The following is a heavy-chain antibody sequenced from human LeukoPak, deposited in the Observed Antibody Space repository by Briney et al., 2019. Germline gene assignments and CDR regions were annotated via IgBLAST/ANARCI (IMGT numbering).Heavy chain of an antibody. V-gene: IGHV4-34*01. CDR1: GGSFSGYY. CDR3: ARGPYYYGSGSYYLI. CDR2: INHSGST. Sequence: PSETLSLTCAVYGGSFSGYYWSWIRQPPGKGLEWIGEINHSGSTNYNPSLKSRVTISVDTSKNQFSLKLSSVTAADTAVYYCARGPYYYGSGSYYLIWGQGTLVTVSS. D-gene: IGHD3-10*01. J-gene: IGHJ4*02.